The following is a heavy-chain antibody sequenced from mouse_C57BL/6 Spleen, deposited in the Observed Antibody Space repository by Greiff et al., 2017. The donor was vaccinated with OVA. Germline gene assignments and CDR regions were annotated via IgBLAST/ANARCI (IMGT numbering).Heavy chain of an antibody. D-gene: IGHD2-4*01. CDR2: IYPGSGST. CDR3: ARYGGDYDYYAMDY. Sequence: QVQLQQPGAELVKPGASVKMSCKASGYTFTSYWITWVKQRPGQGLEWIGDIYPGSGSTNYNEKFKSKATLTVDTSSSTAYMQLSSLTSEDSAVYYCARYGGDYDYYAMDYWGQGTSVTVSS. J-gene: IGHJ4*01. V-gene: IGHV1-55*01. CDR1: GYTFTSYW.